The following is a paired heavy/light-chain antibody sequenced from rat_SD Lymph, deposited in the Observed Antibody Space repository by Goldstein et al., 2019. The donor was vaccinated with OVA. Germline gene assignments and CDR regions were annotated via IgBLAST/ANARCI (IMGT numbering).Heavy chain of an antibody. CDR1: GFSLISYS. D-gene: IGHD2-6*01. CDR2: MWSDGKT. CDR3: ARSYLSVTGNVMDA. Sequence: QVQLKESGPGLVQPSQTLSLTCTVSGFSLISYSVHWVRQHSGKRLEWMGRMWSDGKTSYNSAFTSRLSISRDTSKSQIFLKMNSLQTEDTATYYCARSYLSVTGNVMDAWGQGASVTVSS. J-gene: IGHJ4*01. V-gene: IGHV2S18*01.
Light chain of an antibody. CDR3: QQSYKYPYT. J-gene: IGKJ2-3*01. CDR2: GAS. CDR1: EGISND. V-gene: IGKV12S8*01. Sequence: DIQMTQSPASLSASLGETVSIECLASEGISNDLAWFQQKSGKSPQLLIYGASRLQDGVPSRFSGSGSGARYSLKISDMQPEDEADYFCQQSYKYPYTFGGGTKLELK.